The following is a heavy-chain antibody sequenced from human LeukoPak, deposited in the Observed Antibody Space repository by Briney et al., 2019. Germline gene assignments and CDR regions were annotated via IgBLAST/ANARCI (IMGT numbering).Heavy chain of an antibody. V-gene: IGHV3-48*03. CDR3: ARRFDH. CDR2: ITGSGDTI. CDR1: GFTFSSYE. J-gene: IGHJ4*02. Sequence: GGSLRLSCAASGFTFSSYEMNWVRQAPGKGLEWVSYITGSGDTIYYADSVKGRFTISRDTAKNSLYLQMNTLRAEDTAVYYCARRFDHWGQGTLVAVSS.